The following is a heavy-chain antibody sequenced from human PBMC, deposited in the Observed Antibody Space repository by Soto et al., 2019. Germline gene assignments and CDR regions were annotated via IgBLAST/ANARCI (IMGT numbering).Heavy chain of an antibody. CDR3: ALRSMAVVPEY. CDR1: GDSISSYY. J-gene: IGHJ4*02. D-gene: IGHD3-22*01. V-gene: IGHV4-59*01. CDR2: LYYGRSA. Sequence: QVQLQESGPGLVKPSETLSLTCAVSGDSISSYYCMWIRQPPGKGLESIGYLYYGRSANYNPSLKSRVTLPVETSTNQCSLTLSSMTAADTAGYYCALRSMAVVPEYWGPGTLVTVSS.